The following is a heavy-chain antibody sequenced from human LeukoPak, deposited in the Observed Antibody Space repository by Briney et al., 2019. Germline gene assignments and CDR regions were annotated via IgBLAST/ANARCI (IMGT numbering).Heavy chain of an antibody. CDR2: IYYSGST. CDR1: GGSISSGGYY. D-gene: IGHD6-19*01. V-gene: IGHV4-31*03. Sequence: SSETLSLTCTVSGGSISSGGYYWSWIRQHPGKGLEWIGYIYYSGSTYYNPSLKSRVTISVDTSKNQFSLKLSSVTAADTAVYYCARGTLVFSGWYTGPSYFDYWGQGTLVTVSS. CDR3: ARGTLVFSGWYTGPSYFDY. J-gene: IGHJ4*02.